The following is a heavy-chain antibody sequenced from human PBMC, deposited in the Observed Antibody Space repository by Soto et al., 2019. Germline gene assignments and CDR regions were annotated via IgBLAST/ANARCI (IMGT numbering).Heavy chain of an antibody. CDR2: IYYSGST. CDR3: ARVGDSSGYCIDY. J-gene: IGHJ4*02. Sequence: SETLSLTCTVSGGSISSGGYYWSWIRQHPGKGLECIGYIYYSGSTYYNPSLKSRVTISVDTSKNQFSLKLSSVTAADTAVYYCARVGDSSGYCIDYWGQGTLVTVSS. V-gene: IGHV4-31*03. D-gene: IGHD3-22*01. CDR1: GGSISSGGYY.